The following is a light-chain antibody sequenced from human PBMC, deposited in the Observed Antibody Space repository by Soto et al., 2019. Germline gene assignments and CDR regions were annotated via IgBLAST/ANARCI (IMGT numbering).Light chain of an antibody. CDR3: QSYDTSLSGYV. V-gene: IGLV1-40*01. Sequence: QSVLTQPPSVSGAPGQRVTISCTGSSSNIGAHYDVHWYQHLPGTAPKLLIYGNSNRPSGVPDRFSGSRSGTSASLAITGLQAADEADYSCQSYDTSLSGYVFGTGTKVTV. CDR1: SSNIGAHYD. J-gene: IGLJ1*01. CDR2: GNS.